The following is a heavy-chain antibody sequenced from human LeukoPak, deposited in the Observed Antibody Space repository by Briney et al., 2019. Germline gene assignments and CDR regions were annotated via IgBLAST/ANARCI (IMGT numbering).Heavy chain of an antibody. J-gene: IGHJ6*03. CDR3: AANKGATPYYYYYMDV. Sequence: ETLSLTCAVYGGSFSGYYWSWIRQPPGKGLEWVSVITGSGGSTYYADSVKGRFTISRDNSKNTLYLQMNSLRAEDTAVYYCAANKGATPYYYYYMDVWGKGTTVTVSS. D-gene: IGHD1-26*01. CDR2: ITGSGGST. V-gene: IGHV3-23*01. CDR1: GGSFSGYY.